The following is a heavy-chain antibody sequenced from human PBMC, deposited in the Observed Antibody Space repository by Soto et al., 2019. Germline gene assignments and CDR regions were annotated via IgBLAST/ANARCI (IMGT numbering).Heavy chain of an antibody. D-gene: IGHD3-3*01. CDR2: ISSNGGST. V-gene: IGHV3-64D*08. CDR3: VKSHFSYDFWSGYYLSDFDY. J-gene: IGHJ4*02. CDR1: GFTFSSYA. Sequence: GGSLRLSCSASGFTFSSYAMHWVRQAPGKGLEYVSAISSNGGSTYYADSVKGRFTISRDNSKNTLYLQMSSLRAEDTAVYYCVKSHFSYDFWSGYYLSDFDYWGQGTLVTVSS.